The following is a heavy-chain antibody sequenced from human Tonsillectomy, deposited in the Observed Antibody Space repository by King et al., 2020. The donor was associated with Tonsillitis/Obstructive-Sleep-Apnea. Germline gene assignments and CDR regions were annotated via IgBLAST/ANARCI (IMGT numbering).Heavy chain of an antibody. CDR2: VSSRGSTI. Sequence: VQLVESGGGLVQPGGSLRLSCAASGFTFSRYEMNWVRQAPGKGLEWVSYVSSRGSTIFYADSVKGRFTISRDNAKNSLYLQMNSLRAEDTAVYYCAREGDSCVYEYWGQGTLVTVSS. CDR1: GFTFSRYE. V-gene: IGHV3-48*03. CDR3: AREGDSCVYEY. D-gene: IGHD5/OR15-5a*01. J-gene: IGHJ4*02.